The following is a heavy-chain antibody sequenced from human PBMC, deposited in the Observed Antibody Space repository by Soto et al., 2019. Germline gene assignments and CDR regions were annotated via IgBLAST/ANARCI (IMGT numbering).Heavy chain of an antibody. CDR1: GFTFNNYA. CDR3: VNDWSGETCPCMDV. Sequence: EVQLLESGGGLVQPGGSLRLSCAASGFTFNNYAMTWVRQAPGKGLEWVSTCSGSADTTYYAVSAKGRLTISRDNSKPALYLQMSSLRAEDAAQEYFVNDWSGETCPCMDVWRLGTTVTVTP. V-gene: IGHV3-23*01. CDR2: CSGSADTT. J-gene: IGHJ6*01.